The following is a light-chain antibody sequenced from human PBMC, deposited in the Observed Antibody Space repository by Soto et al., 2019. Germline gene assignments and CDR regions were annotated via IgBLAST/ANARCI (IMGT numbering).Light chain of an antibody. Sequence: DIQMTQSPSTLSASVGYRFTITSRASQSISVWLAWYQQKAGKAPNLLIYKASRLESGVPSRFSGSGSETEFTLTISGLQPGDSATYYCQQYNSYSPTFGQGTRVDIK. CDR3: QQYNSYSPT. CDR1: QSISVW. CDR2: KAS. V-gene: IGKV1-5*03. J-gene: IGKJ1*01.